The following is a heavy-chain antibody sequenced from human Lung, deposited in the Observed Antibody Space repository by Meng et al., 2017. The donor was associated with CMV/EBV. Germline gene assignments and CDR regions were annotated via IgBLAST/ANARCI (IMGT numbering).Heavy chain of an antibody. V-gene: IGHV3-30*03. D-gene: IGHD3-3*01. CDR3: AIDRGLRFLEWLLYY. J-gene: IGHJ4*02. Sequence: SGFRFSSYGMHWFRQAPGKGLEWVAIISDDGSKKYYADSVKGRFTISRDNSKNTLYMQMNSLRAEDTAVYYCAIDRGLRFLEWLLYYWGQGTLVTVSS. CDR1: GFRFSSYG. CDR2: ISDDGSKK.